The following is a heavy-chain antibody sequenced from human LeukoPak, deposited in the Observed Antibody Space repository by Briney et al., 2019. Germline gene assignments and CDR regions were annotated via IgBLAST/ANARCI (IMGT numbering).Heavy chain of an antibody. CDR3: ARQRYSSSWYPSAFDI. Sequence: SETLSLTCAVSGYSISSGYYWGWLRQPPGTGLEWIGSIYHSGSTYYNPSLKRRVTISVDTSKNQFSLKLSSVTAADTAVYYCARQRYSSSWYPSAFDIWGQGTMVTVSS. CDR2: IYHSGST. V-gene: IGHV4-38-2*01. D-gene: IGHD6-13*01. CDR1: GYSISSGYY. J-gene: IGHJ3*02.